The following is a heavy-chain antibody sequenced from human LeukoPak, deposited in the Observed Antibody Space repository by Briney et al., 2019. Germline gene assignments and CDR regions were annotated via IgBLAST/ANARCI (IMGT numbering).Heavy chain of an antibody. CDR1: GFTFSDHY. J-gene: IGHJ4*02. CDR2: IRNKAERYTT. Sequence: GGSLRLSCAASGFTFSDHYMDWVRQAPGKGLEWVGRIRNKAERYTTEYAASAKGRFTTSRDDSKDSVYLQMDSLKTEDTAVYYCARAWYLRGQGTLVTVSS. V-gene: IGHV3-72*01. D-gene: IGHD6-13*01. CDR3: ARAWYL.